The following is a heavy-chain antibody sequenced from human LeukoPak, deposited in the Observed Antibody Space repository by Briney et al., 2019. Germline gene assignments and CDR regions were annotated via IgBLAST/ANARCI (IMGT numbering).Heavy chain of an antibody. J-gene: IGHJ5*02. CDR1: RFTPSNAW. V-gene: IGHV3-15*01. D-gene: IGHD2-2*01. Sequence: GSLRLSCAASRFTPSNAWVSCVRQAPGKGREWVSRVRSETDGGTTVYAAPVQGRFTLSREDSKNTLYLQMNSLETDDTAVYYCTTLSYAAAPTWGQGTLVTVSS. CDR3: TTLSYAAAPT. CDR2: VRSETDGGTT.